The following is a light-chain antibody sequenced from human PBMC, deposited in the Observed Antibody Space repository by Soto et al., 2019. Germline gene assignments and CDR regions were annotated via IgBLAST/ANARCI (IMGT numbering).Light chain of an antibody. Sequence: QSALTQPPSASGSPGQSVAISCTGTSSDVGGYNFVSWYQHHPGKAPKLMIFEDSKRPSGVPDRFSGSKSGNTASLTVSGLQAEDEADYYCGSYAGNNKLFGGGTQLTVL. V-gene: IGLV2-8*01. CDR3: GSYAGNNKL. CDR2: EDS. J-gene: IGLJ2*01. CDR1: SSDVGGYNF.